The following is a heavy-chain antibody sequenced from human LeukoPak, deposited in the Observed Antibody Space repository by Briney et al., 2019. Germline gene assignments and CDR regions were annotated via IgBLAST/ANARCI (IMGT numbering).Heavy chain of an antibody. Sequence: ASVKVSCKNPGYSIAGYYIHWVRQAPGQGLEWMGRLNPNYRDTNFAQRFQGRVTMTRDTTITTAFMEVNNLRSDDTAVYYCAKGLGYWGQGTLVTVSS. CDR3: AKGLGY. D-gene: IGHD4-11*01. CDR2: LNPNYRDT. J-gene: IGHJ4*02. V-gene: IGHV1-2*06. CDR1: GYSIAGYY.